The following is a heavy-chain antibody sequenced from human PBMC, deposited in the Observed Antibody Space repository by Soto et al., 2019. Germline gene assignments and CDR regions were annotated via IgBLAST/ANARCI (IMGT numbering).Heavy chain of an antibody. CDR3: ARVYGGGFDY. V-gene: IGHV4-59*01. CDR1: GGSIGSYY. Sequence: SETLSLTCTVSGGSIGSYYWSWIRQPPGKGLEWIGYIYYSGSTKYNPSLKSRVTISVDTSKNQFSLKLSSVTAADTAVYYCARVYGGGFDYWGQGTLVTVSS. CDR2: IYYSGST. J-gene: IGHJ4*02. D-gene: IGHD4-17*01.